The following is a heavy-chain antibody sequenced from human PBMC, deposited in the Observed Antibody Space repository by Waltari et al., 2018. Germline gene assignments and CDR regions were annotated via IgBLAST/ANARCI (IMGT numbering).Heavy chain of an antibody. Sequence: QVHLVQSGAEVEKPGASVKVSCKTFGYTFTGYYNLWVRQAPGRGLEWMGWISPNNGATNYAQKFQGRVSMTRDTSISTAYMELSRLRSDDTAVYYCARKAYYYYGMDVWGQGTTVTVSS. V-gene: IGHV1-2*02. J-gene: IGHJ6*02. CDR2: ISPNNGAT. CDR1: GYTFTGYY. CDR3: ARKAYYYYGMDV.